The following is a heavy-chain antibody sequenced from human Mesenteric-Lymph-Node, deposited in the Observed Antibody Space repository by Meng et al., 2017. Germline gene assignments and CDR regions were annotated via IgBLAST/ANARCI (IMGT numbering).Heavy chain of an antibody. CDR3: ARRRRGSPFDS. CDR1: GYTFISDD. CDR2: MNPNSGNT. D-gene: IGHD3-10*01. Sequence: ASVKVSCKASGYTFISDDINWVRRATGQGIEWIGWMNPNSGNTGNAQKFQGRVTMTRDTSISTAYMELSSLSSEDTAVYYCARRRRGSPFDSWGQGTLVTVSS. J-gene: IGHJ4*02. V-gene: IGHV1-8*01.